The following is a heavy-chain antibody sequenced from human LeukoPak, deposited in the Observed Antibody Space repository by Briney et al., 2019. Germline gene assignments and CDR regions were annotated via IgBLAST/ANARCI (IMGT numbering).Heavy chain of an antibody. CDR2: IYYSGST. Sequence: SETLSLTCTVSGGSISSYYWSWIRQPPGKGLEWIGYIYYSGSTNYNPSLKSRVTISVDTSKNQSSLKLSSVTAADTAVYYCARVSDSSGFDAFDIWGQGTMVTVSS. V-gene: IGHV4-59*01. CDR1: GGSISSYY. CDR3: ARVSDSSGFDAFDI. D-gene: IGHD3-22*01. J-gene: IGHJ3*02.